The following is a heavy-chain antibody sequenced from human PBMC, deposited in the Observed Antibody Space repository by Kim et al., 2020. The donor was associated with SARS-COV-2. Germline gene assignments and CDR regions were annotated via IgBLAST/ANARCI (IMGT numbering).Heavy chain of an antibody. Sequence: SETLSLTCTVSGGSISSGGYYYTWIRQHPGKGLEWIGSIFYSGSTYYNPSLKSRLIVSVDTSKNQFSLNLSSVTAADTAVYYCARDGVDSSGFLGVLDYWGQGTLVTVSS. CDR3: ARDGVDSSGFLGVLDY. D-gene: IGHD3-22*01. J-gene: IGHJ4*02. CDR1: GGSISSGGYY. V-gene: IGHV4-31*03. CDR2: IFYSGST.